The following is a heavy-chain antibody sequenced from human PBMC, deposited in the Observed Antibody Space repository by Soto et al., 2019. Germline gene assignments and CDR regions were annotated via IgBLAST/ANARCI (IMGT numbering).Heavy chain of an antibody. Sequence: QVQLVQSGAEVKRPGASLKVSCKASGYTFTSYGINWVRQAPGQGLEWMGWISPYTGNTNYAQEFQGRVTMTEDTSTRTAYMELRRLRSDDTAVYYCAREKGKAVTGTYCYYGMDVWGQGTRVTVPS. J-gene: IGHJ6*02. CDR1: GYTFTSYG. D-gene: IGHD6-19*01. CDR2: ISPYTGNT. V-gene: IGHV1-18*04. CDR3: AREKGKAVTGTYCYYGMDV.